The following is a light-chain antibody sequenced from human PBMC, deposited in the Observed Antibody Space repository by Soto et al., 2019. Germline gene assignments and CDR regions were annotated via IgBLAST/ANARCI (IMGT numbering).Light chain of an antibody. CDR3: QQANSFPLT. V-gene: IGKV1D-12*01. CDR1: QGINNW. Sequence: DIQMTQSPSSVSASVGDRVTITCRASQGINNWLAWYQQKPGKAPKLLIYTTSNLQSGVPSRFSGSGSGTDFPLTISTLQSEDFATFYCQQANSFPLTFGGGTKVEIK. J-gene: IGKJ4*01. CDR2: TTS.